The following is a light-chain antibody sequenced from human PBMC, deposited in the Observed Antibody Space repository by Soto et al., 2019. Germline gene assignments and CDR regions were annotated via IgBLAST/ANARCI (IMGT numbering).Light chain of an antibody. CDR1: TSNIGRNT. J-gene: IGLJ3*02. CDR2: SNN. CDR3: VTWDDSLKGWV. V-gene: IGLV1-44*01. Sequence: QLVLTQPPSASGTPGQRVIMSCSGSTSNIGRNTVHWYQQLSGTAPKVLIYSNNQRPSGVPDRFSGSKSGTSASLTISGLQSEDEADYYCVTWDDSLKGWVFGGGTKVTVL.